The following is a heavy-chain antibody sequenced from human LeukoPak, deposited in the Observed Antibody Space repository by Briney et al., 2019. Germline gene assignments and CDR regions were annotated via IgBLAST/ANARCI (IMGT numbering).Heavy chain of an antibody. CDR1: GGSISRSNYY. V-gene: IGHV4-39*01. J-gene: IGHJ6*02. CDR3: ARHVSTSSCGADCYSGGMDV. CDR2: IYYTGST. D-gene: IGHD2-21*02. Sequence: SETLSLTCTVPGGSISRSNYYWGWIRQPPGKGLEWIGSIYYTGSTYYYPSLKSRVTISVDTSKNQFSLKLSSVTAADTAVYYCARHVSTSSCGADCYSGGMDVWGQGTTVTVSS.